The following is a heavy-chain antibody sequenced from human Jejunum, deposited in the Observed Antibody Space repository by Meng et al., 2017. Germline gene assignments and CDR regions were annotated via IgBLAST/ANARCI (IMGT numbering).Heavy chain of an antibody. CDR3: ARGDSSGYSHAFDI. Sequence: SETLSLTCTVSGGSISSDRYYWTRIRQPVGKGLEWIGRIYTSGTTNYSPSLKSRVTISVDTSKNQFSLKLSSVTAADTAVYYCARGDSSGYSHAFDIWGQGTMVTVSS. CDR1: GGSISSDRYY. J-gene: IGHJ3*02. V-gene: IGHV4-61*02. CDR2: IYTSGTT. D-gene: IGHD3-22*01.